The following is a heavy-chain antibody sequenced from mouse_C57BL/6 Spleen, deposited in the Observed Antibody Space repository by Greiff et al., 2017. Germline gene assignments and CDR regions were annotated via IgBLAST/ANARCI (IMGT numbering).Heavy chain of an antibody. CDR2: INPNNGGT. J-gene: IGHJ3*01. CDR1: GYTFTDYN. V-gene: IGHV1-22*01. Sequence: VQLQQSGPELVKPGASVKMSCKASGYTFTDYNMHWVKQSHGTSLEWIGYINPNNGGTSSTQKFKGKATLTVYKSSSTAYMELRSLTSEDSAVYYCAKYDYDKFAYWGQGTLVTVSA. CDR3: AKYDYDKFAY. D-gene: IGHD2-4*01.